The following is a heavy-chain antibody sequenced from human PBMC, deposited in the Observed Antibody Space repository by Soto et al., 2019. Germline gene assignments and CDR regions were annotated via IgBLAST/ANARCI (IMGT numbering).Heavy chain of an antibody. J-gene: IGHJ3*02. CDR1: GYTFTSYG. CDR3: ARSLWFGELSVGAFDI. D-gene: IGHD3-10*01. CDR2: ISAYNGNT. V-gene: IGHV1-18*01. Sequence: ASVKVSCKASGYTFTSYGISWVRQAPGQGLEWMGWISAYNGNTNYAQKLQGRVTMTTDTSTSTAYMELRSLRSDDTAVYYCARSLWFGELSVGAFDIWGQGTMVIVSS.